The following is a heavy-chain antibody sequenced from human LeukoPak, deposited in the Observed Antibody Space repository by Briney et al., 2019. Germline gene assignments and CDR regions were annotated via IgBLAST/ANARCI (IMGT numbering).Heavy chain of an antibody. CDR3: ARVVVFGVVSSDYYYYYMDV. Sequence: SETLSLTCTVSGGSISSYYWSWIRQPPGKGLEWIGYIYSSGSTNYSPSLKSRVTMSVDTSKNQFSLKLSSVTAADTAVYYCARVVVFGVVSSDYYYYYMDVWGKGTTVTVSS. CDR1: GGSISSYY. J-gene: IGHJ6*03. CDR2: IYSSGST. D-gene: IGHD3-3*01. V-gene: IGHV4-59*12.